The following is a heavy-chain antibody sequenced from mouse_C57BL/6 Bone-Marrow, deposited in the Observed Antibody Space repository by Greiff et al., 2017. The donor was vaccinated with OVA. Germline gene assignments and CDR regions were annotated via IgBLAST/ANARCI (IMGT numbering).Heavy chain of an antibody. Sequence: EVQLQQSGAELVRPGASVKLSCTASGFNIKDDYMHWVKQRPEQGLEWIGWIDPENGDTEYASKFQGKATITADTSSNTAYLQLSSLTSEDTAVYYCTKPLYYSKRDAMDYWGQGISVTVSS. V-gene: IGHV14-4*01. CDR3: TKPLYYSKRDAMDY. CDR2: IDPENGDT. J-gene: IGHJ4*01. D-gene: IGHD2-5*01. CDR1: GFNIKDDY.